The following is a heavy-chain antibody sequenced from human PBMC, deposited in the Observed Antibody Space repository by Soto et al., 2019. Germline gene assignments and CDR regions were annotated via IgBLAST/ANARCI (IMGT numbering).Heavy chain of an antibody. J-gene: IGHJ4*02. CDR1: GGSFSGYY. CDR2: INHSGST. D-gene: IGHD3-10*01. V-gene: IGHV4-34*01. Sequence: SETLSLTCAVYGGSFSGYYWSWIRQPPGKGLEWIGEINHSGSTNYNPSLKSRVTISVDTSKNQFSLKLSSVTAADTAVYYCAREAPTTVRHMRDYYYGSGSYYNVFDYWGQGTLVTVSS. CDR3: AREAPTTVRHMRDYYYGSGSYYNVFDY.